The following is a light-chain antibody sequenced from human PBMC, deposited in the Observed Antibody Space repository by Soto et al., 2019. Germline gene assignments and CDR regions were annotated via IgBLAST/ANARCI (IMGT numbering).Light chain of an antibody. CDR2: AAS. CDR1: QDIGDW. J-gene: IGKJ4*01. Sequence: DIQMYQSPSSVSASVGDRVSIRCRASQDIGDWLAWYQQKPGKAPKLLVYAASSLQSGVPSRFSGSGSGTDFTLTIGSLQPEDFATYYCQQGYSFPVTFGGGTNVDIK. CDR3: QQGYSFPVT. V-gene: IGKV1-12*01.